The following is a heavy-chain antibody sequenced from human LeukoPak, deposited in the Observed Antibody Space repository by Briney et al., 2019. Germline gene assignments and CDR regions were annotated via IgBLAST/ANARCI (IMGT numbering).Heavy chain of an antibody. D-gene: IGHD3-16*02. Sequence: SETLSLTCTLSTDSIRSSSYYWGWIRQPPGKGLEWIGSIYYSGNTYYNPSLKSRVTISVDTSKNQFSLKLSSVTAADTAVHYCARHRGPRLSSIDYWGQGTLVTVSS. J-gene: IGHJ4*02. V-gene: IGHV4-39*01. CDR1: TDSIRSSSYY. CDR2: IYYSGNT. CDR3: ARHRGPRLSSIDY.